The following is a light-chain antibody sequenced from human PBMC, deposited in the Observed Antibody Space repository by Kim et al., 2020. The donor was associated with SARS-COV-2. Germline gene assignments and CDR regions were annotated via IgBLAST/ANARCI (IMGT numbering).Light chain of an antibody. Sequence: GQSITISCTGTSSDVGGYNYVSWYQHHPDRVPKLIIYDVNKRPSGVSDRFSGSQSGNTASLTISGLQAEDEADYYCSSYTSSITVVFGGGTQLTVL. CDR3: SSYTSSITVV. V-gene: IGLV2-14*03. J-gene: IGLJ2*01. CDR1: SSDVGGYNY. CDR2: DVN.